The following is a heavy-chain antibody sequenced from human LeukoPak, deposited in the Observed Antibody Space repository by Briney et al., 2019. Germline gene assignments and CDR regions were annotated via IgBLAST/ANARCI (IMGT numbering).Heavy chain of an antibody. Sequence: PSETLSLTCAVYGGSFSGYYWSWVRQPPGKGLEWVGEIDHDGNTNYTPSLRRRVTISVDASKNQFSLKLSSVTAADTAVYYCARLNLLGYCTNDICPGGGVPFDYWGHGTLVTASS. D-gene: IGHD2-8*01. J-gene: IGHJ4*01. CDR2: IDHDGNT. V-gene: IGHV4-34*01. CDR3: ARLNLLGYCTNDICPGGGVPFDY. CDR1: GGSFSGYY.